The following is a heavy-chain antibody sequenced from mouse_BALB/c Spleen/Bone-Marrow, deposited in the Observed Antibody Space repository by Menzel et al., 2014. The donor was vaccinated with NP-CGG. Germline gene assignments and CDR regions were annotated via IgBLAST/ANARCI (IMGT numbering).Heavy chain of an antibody. V-gene: IGHV1S16*01. J-gene: IGHJ2*01. CDR3: TIGGIGY. CDR1: GYIFTSYW. Sequence: LQQSGAELVQPGASVKLSCKASGYIFTSYWMHWVKLWPGQGFEWIGEINPSNGGTNYNEKFKRKATLTVDKSSSTAYMQLSSLTSEDSAVYYCTIGGIGYWGRCTTLTVPS. CDR2: INPSNGGT.